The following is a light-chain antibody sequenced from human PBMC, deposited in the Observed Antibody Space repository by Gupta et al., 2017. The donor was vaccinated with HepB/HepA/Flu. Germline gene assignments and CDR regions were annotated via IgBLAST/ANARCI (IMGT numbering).Light chain of an antibody. CDR1: QDISNY. V-gene: IGKV1-27*01. Sequence: DIQMTQSPSSLSASVGDRVIITCRASQDISNYVAWYQQKPGKVPKLLIYDGSTLQSGVPSRFSGSGSGTDFTLTISSLQPEDVATYYCQKYNSAPLTCVQGTKVEIK. CDR2: DGS. CDR3: QKYNSAPLT. J-gene: IGKJ1*01.